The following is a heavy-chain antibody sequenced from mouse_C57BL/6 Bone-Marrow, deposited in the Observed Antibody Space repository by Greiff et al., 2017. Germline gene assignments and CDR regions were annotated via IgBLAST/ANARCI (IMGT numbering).Heavy chain of an antibody. CDR3: ARGWFWFAY. V-gene: IGHV10-1*01. CDR2: IRSKSNNYAT. Sequence: GGGLVQPKGSLKLSCAASGFSFNPYAMNWVRQAPGKGLEWVARIRSKSNNYATYYADSVKDRFTISRDDSESMLYLQMNNLKTEDTAMYYCARGWFWFAYWGQGTLVTVSA. J-gene: IGHJ3*01. D-gene: IGHD2-3*01. CDR1: GFSFNPYA.